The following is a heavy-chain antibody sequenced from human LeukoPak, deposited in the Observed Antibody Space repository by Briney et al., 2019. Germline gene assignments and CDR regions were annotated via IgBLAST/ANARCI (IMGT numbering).Heavy chain of an antibody. CDR3: ARSYCSSTSCYSRFDY. CDR1: GFTFDDYG. CDR2: INWNGGST. Sequence: GGSLRLSCAASGFTFDDYGMSWVRQDPGKGLEWVSGINWNGGSTGYADSVKGRFTISRDNAKNSLYLQMNSLRAEDTALYYCARSYCSSTSCYSRFDYWGQGTLVTVSS. V-gene: IGHV3-20*04. D-gene: IGHD2-2*01. J-gene: IGHJ4*02.